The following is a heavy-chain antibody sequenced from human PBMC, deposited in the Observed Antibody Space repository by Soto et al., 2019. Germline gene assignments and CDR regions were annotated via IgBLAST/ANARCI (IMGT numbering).Heavy chain of an antibody. V-gene: IGHV1-69*13. CDR2: IIPIFGTA. CDR3: AGGVLAYCGGDCYIEYFQH. D-gene: IGHD2-21*02. J-gene: IGHJ1*01. CDR1: GGTFSSYA. Sequence: GASVKVSCKASGGTFSSYAISWVRQAPGQGLEWMGGIIPIFGTANYAQKFQGRVTITADESTSTAYMELSSLRSEDTAVYYCAGGVLAYCGGDCYIEYFQHWGQGTLVTVSS.